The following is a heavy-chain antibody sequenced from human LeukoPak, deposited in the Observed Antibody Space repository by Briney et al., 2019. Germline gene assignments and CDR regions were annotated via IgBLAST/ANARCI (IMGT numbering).Heavy chain of an antibody. D-gene: IGHD6-13*01. CDR2: IRYDGSNK. Sequence: PGGSLRLSCAASGFTFSSYGIHWVRQAPGKGLEWVAFIRYDGSNKYYADSVKGRFTSSRDNAKNTLYLQMNSLRAEDTAVYYCARSEYSSTWYGDHYYYYMDVWGKGTTVTVSS. V-gene: IGHV3-30*02. J-gene: IGHJ6*03. CDR3: ARSEYSSTWYGDHYYYYMDV. CDR1: GFTFSSYG.